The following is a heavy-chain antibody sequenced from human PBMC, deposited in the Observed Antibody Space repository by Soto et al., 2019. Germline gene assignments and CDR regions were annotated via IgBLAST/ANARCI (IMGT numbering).Heavy chain of an antibody. CDR3: ARGSNGYNFDY. Sequence: GGSLRLSCAASGFTFSSYAMHWVRQAPGKGLEYVSVISSNGGSTYYANSVKGRFTISRDNSKNTLYLQMGSLRAEDMAVNYCARGSNGYNFDYWGQGTLVTVSS. J-gene: IGHJ4*02. V-gene: IGHV3-64*01. CDR1: GFTFSSYA. D-gene: IGHD5-12*01. CDR2: ISSNGGST.